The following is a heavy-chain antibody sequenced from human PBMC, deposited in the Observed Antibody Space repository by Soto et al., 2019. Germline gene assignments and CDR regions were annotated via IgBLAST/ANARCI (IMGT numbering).Heavy chain of an antibody. CDR3: ATYYCSSTTCYYFDY. D-gene: IGHD2-2*01. CDR2: IHYTGSA. Sequence: PSETLSLTCTVSGGSISSYYWSWIRQPPGKGLEWIGYIHYTGSANYNPSLKSRVTISVDTSKNQFSLKLSSVTAADTAVYYCATYYCSSTTCYYFDYWGQGTLVTGSS. J-gene: IGHJ4*02. CDR1: GGSISSYY. V-gene: IGHV4-59*01.